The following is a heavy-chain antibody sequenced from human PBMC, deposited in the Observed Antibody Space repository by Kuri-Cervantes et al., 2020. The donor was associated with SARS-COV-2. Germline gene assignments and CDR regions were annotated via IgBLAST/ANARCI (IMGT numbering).Heavy chain of an antibody. Sequence: ESLKISCTVSGGSISSSSYYWGWIRQPPGKGLEWIGSIYYSGSTYYNPSLKSRVTISVDTSKNQFSLKLTSVTAADTAIYYCARHYAFDRFHKWGQGTQVTVSS. J-gene: IGHJ4*02. D-gene: IGHD3-9*01. V-gene: IGHV4-39*01. CDR1: GGSISSSSYY. CDR3: ARHYAFDRFHK. CDR2: IYYSGST.